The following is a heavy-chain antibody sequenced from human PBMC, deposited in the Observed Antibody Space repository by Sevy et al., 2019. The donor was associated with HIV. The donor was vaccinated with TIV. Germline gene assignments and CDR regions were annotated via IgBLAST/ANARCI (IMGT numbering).Heavy chain of an antibody. CDR3: ARRYCSSTSCYVPGYYGMDV. CDR1: GGFVTSTSYY. V-gene: IGHV4-39*01. Sequence: SETLSLTCTVSGGFVTSTSYYWAWIRQSPGKGLEWIGGIYNSGSTYYNPSLKSRVTISVHTSKNQFSLKLSSVTAADTAVYYCARRYCSSTSCYVPGYYGMDVWGQGTTVTVSS. J-gene: IGHJ6*02. CDR2: IYNSGST. D-gene: IGHD2-2*01.